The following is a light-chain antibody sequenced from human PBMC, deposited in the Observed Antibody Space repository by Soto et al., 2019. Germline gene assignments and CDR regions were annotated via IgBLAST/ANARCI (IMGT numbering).Light chain of an antibody. CDR1: GSNIGNNY. CDR2: DNN. J-gene: IGLJ1*01. V-gene: IGLV1-51*01. CDR3: GAWDNCLNAFV. Sequence: VLTQPPSVSAAPGQKVTISRSGSGSNIGNNYVSWYQHLPGTAPKVLIYDNNKRPSGIPDRFSGSRSGTSATLGITGLQTGDEADYYCGAWDNCLNAFVFGTGTKVTVL.